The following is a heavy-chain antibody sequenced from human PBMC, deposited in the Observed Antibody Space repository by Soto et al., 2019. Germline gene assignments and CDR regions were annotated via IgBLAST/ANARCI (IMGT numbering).Heavy chain of an antibody. V-gene: IGHV4-39*01. CDR1: GGSISSSSYY. D-gene: IGHD2-15*01. J-gene: IGHJ5*02. CDR3: GRQNLRIVVVPFDP. Sequence: SETLSLTCTVSGGSISSSSYYWGWIRQPPGKGLEWIGSIYYSGSTYYNPSLKSRVTISVDTSKNQFSLKLSSVTAADAAVYYWGRQNLRIVVVPFDPWGQGTLVTVSS. CDR2: IYYSGST.